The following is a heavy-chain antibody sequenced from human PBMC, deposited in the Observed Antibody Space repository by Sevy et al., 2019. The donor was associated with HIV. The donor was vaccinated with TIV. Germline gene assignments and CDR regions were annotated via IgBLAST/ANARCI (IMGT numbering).Heavy chain of an antibody. CDR1: GLTFDDYA. CDR2: ISWNSGSI. D-gene: IGHD2-15*01. Sequence: GGSLRLSCAASGLTFDDYAMHWVRQAPGKGLEWVSGISWNSGSIGYAHSVKGRFTISRDNAKNSLYLQMNSLRAEDTALYYCAKDRGGGYYYGMDVWGQGTTVTVSS. J-gene: IGHJ6*02. CDR3: AKDRGGGYYYGMDV. V-gene: IGHV3-9*01.